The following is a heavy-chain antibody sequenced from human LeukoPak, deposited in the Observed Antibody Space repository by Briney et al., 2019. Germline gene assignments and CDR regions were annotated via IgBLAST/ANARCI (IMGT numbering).Heavy chain of an antibody. J-gene: IGHJ6*03. CDR1: GFTFSSYS. CDR3: ARTGYSSSSGWAYYYYYYMDV. V-gene: IGHV3-48*02. D-gene: IGHD6-6*01. Sequence: PGGSLRLPCAASGFTFSSYSMNWARQAPGKGLEWVSYISSSSSTIYYADSVKGRFTISRDNAKNSLYLQMNSLRDEDTAVYYCARTGYSSSSGWAYYYYYYMDVWGKGTTVTVSS. CDR2: ISSSSSTI.